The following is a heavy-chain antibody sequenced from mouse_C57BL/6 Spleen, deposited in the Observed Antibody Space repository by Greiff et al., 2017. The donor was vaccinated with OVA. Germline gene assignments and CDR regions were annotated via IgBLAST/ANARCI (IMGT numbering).Heavy chain of an antibody. CDR2: ISDGGSYT. Sequence: EVKLVESGGGLVKPGGSLKLSCAASGFTFSSYAMSWVRQTPEKRLEWVATISDGGSYTYYPDNVKGRFTISRDNAKNNLYLQMSHLKSEDTAMYYCAREEAYYSNLAWFAYWGQGTLVTVSA. CDR3: AREEAYYSNLAWFAY. D-gene: IGHD2-5*01. V-gene: IGHV5-4*01. J-gene: IGHJ3*01. CDR1: GFTFSSYA.